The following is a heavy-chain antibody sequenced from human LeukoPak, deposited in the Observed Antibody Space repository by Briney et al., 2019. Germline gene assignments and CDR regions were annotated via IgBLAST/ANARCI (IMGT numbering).Heavy chain of an antibody. CDR3: ARAIVGASQVTFDY. Sequence: SETLSLTCTVSGGSISSYYWSWIRQPPGKGLEWIGYIYYSGSTNYNPSLKSRVTISVDTSKNQFSLKLSSVTAADTAVYYCARAIVGASQVTFDYWGQGTLVTVSS. V-gene: IGHV4-59*08. J-gene: IGHJ4*02. CDR1: GGSISSYY. CDR2: IYYSGST. D-gene: IGHD1-26*01.